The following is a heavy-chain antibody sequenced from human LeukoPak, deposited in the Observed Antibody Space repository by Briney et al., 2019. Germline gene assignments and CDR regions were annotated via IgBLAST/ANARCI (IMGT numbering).Heavy chain of an antibody. CDR1: GGSISSSSYY. CDR3: ARDPDYYDSSGFDGEGFDP. CDR2: IYYSGST. Sequence: SETLSLTCTVSGGSISSSSYYWGWIRQPPGKGLEWIGSIYYSGSTYYNPSLKSRVTISVDTSKNQFSLKLSSVAAADTAVYYCARDPDYYDSSGFDGEGFDPWGQGTLVTVSS. V-gene: IGHV4-39*07. D-gene: IGHD3-22*01. J-gene: IGHJ5*02.